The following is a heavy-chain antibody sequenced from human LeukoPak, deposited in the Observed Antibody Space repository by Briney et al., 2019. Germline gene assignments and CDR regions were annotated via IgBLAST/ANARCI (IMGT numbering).Heavy chain of an antibody. CDR2: INHSGST. D-gene: IGHD1-26*01. J-gene: IGHJ4*02. CDR3: ARGRWPGTVGPRRGYYFDY. CDR1: GGSFSGYY. V-gene: IGHV4-34*01. Sequence: SETLSLTCAVYGGSFSGYYWSWIRQPPGKGLEWIGEINHSGSTNYNPSLKSRVTISVDTSKNQFSLKLSSVTAADTAVYYCARGRWPGTVGPRRGYYFDYWGQGTLVTVSS.